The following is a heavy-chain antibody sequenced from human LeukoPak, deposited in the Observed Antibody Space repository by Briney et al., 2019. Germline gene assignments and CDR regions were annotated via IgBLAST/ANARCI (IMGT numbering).Heavy chain of an antibody. J-gene: IGHJ5*02. Sequence: SETLSLTCTVSGGSISSYYWSWLRQPPGKGLEWIGYIYYSGSTNYNPSLKSRVTISVDTSKNQFSLKLSSVTAADTAVYYCARGVEVSYYDSSGYWTEFDPWGQGTLVTVSS. D-gene: IGHD3-22*01. V-gene: IGHV4-59*01. CDR1: GGSISSYY. CDR3: ARGVEVSYYDSSGYWTEFDP. CDR2: IYYSGST.